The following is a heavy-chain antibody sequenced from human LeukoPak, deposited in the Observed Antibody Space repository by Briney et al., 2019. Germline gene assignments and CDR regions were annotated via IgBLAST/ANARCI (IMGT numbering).Heavy chain of an antibody. CDR2: ISGFTGRT. Sequence: GGSLRLSCATSGFSFRSYGMSWVRQAPGKGLEWVSSISGFTGRTYYADSVKGRVTISRDNSKNTPYLQMNSLRAEDTAVYYCARDPSAYYDILTGSSDNWFDPWGRGTLVTVSS. J-gene: IGHJ5*02. CDR3: ARDPSAYYDILTGSSDNWFDP. CDR1: GFSFRSYG. V-gene: IGHV3-23*01. D-gene: IGHD3-9*01.